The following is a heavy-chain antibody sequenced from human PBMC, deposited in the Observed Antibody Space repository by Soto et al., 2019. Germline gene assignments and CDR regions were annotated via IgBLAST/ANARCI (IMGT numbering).Heavy chain of an antibody. D-gene: IGHD7-27*01. J-gene: IGHJ4*02. CDR1: GGSFSGYY. V-gene: IGHV4-34*01. CDR2: INHSGST. CDR3: ARSPGDFDY. Sequence: QVQLQQWGAGLLKPSETLSLTCAVYGGSFSGYYWSWIRQPPGKGLEWIGEINHSGSTNYNPSLKSRVTISVDTSKNQFSLKLSSVTAXXXXVXXXARSPGDFDYWGQGTLVTVSS.